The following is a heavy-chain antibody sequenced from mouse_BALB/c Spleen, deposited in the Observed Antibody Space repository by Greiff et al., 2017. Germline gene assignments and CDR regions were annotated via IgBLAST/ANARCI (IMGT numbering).Heavy chain of an antibody. V-gene: IGHV1-4*01. CDR3: ARPSYGNYENYYAMDY. D-gene: IGHD2-10*02. CDR2: INPSSGYT. J-gene: IGHJ4*01. CDR1: GYTFTSYT. Sequence: QVQLQQSGAELARPGASVKMSCKASGYTFTSYTMHWVKQRPGQGLEWIGYINPSSGYTNYNQKFKDKATLTADKSSSTAYMQLSSLTSEDSAVYYCARPSYGNYENYYAMDYWGQGTSVTVSS.